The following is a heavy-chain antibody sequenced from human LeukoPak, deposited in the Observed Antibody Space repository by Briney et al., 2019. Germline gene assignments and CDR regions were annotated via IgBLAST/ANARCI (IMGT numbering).Heavy chain of an antibody. CDR1: GGSISSYY. Sequence: KPSETLSLTCTVSGGSISSYYWTWIRQPPGKGLEWIGYMYYSGRTNYNPSFKSRVTISGDTSKNQFSLKLSSVTAADTAVYYCARERSGLFDYWGQGTLVTVSS. V-gene: IGHV4-59*01. D-gene: IGHD3-16*01. CDR2: MYYSGRT. CDR3: ARERSGLFDY. J-gene: IGHJ4*02.